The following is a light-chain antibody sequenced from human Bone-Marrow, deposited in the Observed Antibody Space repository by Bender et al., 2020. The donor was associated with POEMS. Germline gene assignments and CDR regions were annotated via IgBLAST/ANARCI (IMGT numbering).Light chain of an antibody. Sequence: SYEMTQPPSVSVSPGQTASITCSGDKLGDKFVSWYQQRPGQSPVLVMAEDNQRPSGIPERFSGSNSGNTATLTISGTQAVDEADYYCQAWDSSTAVFGGGTKLTVL. CDR1: KLGDKF. J-gene: IGLJ2*01. CDR2: EDN. CDR3: QAWDSSTAV. V-gene: IGLV3-1*01.